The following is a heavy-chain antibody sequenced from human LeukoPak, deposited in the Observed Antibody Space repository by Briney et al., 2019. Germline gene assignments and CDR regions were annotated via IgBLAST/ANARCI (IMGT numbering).Heavy chain of an antibody. Sequence: PSETLSLTCAVYGGSFSGYYWSWIRQPPGKGLEWIGEINHSGSTNYNPSLKSRVTISVDTSKKQFSLKLSSVTAADTAVYYCARGRYCSSTSCYFRYYYMDVWGKGTTVTVSS. V-gene: IGHV4-34*01. D-gene: IGHD2-2*01. J-gene: IGHJ6*03. CDR1: GGSFSGYY. CDR3: ARGRYCSSTSCYFRYYYMDV. CDR2: INHSGST.